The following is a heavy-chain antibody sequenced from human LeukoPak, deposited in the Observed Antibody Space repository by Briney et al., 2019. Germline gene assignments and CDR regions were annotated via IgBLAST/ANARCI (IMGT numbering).Heavy chain of an antibody. Sequence: GGSLRLSCAASGFTFSSYSMNWVRQAPGKGLEWVSSISSSSYIYYADSVKGRFTISRDNAKNSLYLQMNSLRAEDTAVYYCAREMPRYYYGSGSYALDAFDIWGQGTMVTVSS. CDR3: AREMPRYYYGSGSYALDAFDI. J-gene: IGHJ3*02. V-gene: IGHV3-21*01. D-gene: IGHD3-10*01. CDR1: GFTFSSYS. CDR2: ISSSSYI.